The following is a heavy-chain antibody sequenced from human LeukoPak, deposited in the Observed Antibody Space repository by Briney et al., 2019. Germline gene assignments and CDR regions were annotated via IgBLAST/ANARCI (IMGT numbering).Heavy chain of an antibody. CDR2: MTTSGNTI. J-gene: IGHJ4*02. CDR1: GITFSGYS. D-gene: IGHD1-26*01. V-gene: IGHV3-48*02. Sequence: HPGRSLRLSCVVSGITFSGYSMIWVRQAPGKGLEWLSFMTTSGNTIFYAESVKDRFTISRDNAKKSLYLQMNSLRDEDTAVYYCARVGGATAVTMYFEYWGQGTLVTVTS. CDR3: ARVGGATAVTMYFEY.